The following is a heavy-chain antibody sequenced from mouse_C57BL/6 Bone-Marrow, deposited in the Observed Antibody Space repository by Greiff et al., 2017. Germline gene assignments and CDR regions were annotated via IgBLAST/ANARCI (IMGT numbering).Heavy chain of an antibody. J-gene: IGHJ2*01. CDR2: ISYDGSN. CDR3: AREVVLGY. Sequence: EVQVVESGPGLVKPSQSLSLTCSVTGYSITSGYYWNWIRQFPGNKLEWMGYISYDGSNNYNPSLKNRISITRDTSKNQFFLKLNSVTTEDTATYYCAREVVLGYWGQGTTLTVSS. CDR1: GYSITSGYY. D-gene: IGHD1-1*01. V-gene: IGHV3-6*01.